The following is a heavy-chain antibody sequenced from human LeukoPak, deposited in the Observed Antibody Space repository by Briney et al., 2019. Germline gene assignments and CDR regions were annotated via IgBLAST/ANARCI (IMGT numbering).Heavy chain of an antibody. CDR1: GFTFSSHG. J-gene: IGHJ2*01. D-gene: IGHD3-16*01. Sequence: PGRSLRLSCAASGFTFSSHGMHWVRQAPGKGLDWVVVISADGHTKYYADSVKGRFPISRDNSKNTVYLEMTGLREEDTAVYYCAREGAWGNWYFDLWGRGTLVTVSS. V-gene: IGHV3-30*03. CDR2: ISADGHTK. CDR3: AREGAWGNWYFDL.